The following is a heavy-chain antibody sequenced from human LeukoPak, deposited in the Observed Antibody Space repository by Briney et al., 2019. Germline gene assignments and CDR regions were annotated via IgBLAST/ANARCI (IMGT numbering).Heavy chain of an antibody. CDR1: GFTFSSYA. V-gene: IGHV3-23*01. D-gene: IGHD1-26*01. Sequence: GGSLRLSCAASGFTFSSYAMSWVRQAPGKGLEWVSSISGSGGSTYYADSVKGWFTVSRDNSKNTLYLQMNSLRAEDAAVYYCAYKWELSHWGQGTLVTVSS. CDR3: AYKWELSH. J-gene: IGHJ4*02. CDR2: ISGSGGST.